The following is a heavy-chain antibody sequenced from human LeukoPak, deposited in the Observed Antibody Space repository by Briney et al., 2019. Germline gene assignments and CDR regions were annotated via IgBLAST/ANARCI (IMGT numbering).Heavy chain of an antibody. D-gene: IGHD3-16*01. V-gene: IGHV4-59*11. CDR3: AGGAFRNWFDP. CDR1: GGSISSHY. Sequence: SETLSLTCTVSGGSISSHYWSWIRQPPGKGLEGIGYIYYSGSTNYNPSLKSRVTISVDTSKNQFSLKLSSVTAADTAVYYCAGGAFRNWFDPWGQGTLVTVSS. J-gene: IGHJ5*02. CDR2: IYYSGST.